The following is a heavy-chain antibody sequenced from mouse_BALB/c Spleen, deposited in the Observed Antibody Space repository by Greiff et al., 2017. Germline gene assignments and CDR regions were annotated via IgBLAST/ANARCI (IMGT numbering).Heavy chain of an antibody. CDR1: GFNITDYY. J-gene: IGHJ2*01. CDR3: ARGGFYTTATGY. CDR2: IDPENGNT. D-gene: IGHD1-2*01. V-gene: IGHV14-1*02. Sequence: VQLQQSGAELVRPGALVKLSCKASGFNITDYYMHWVKQRPEQGLEWIGWIDPENGNTIYDPKFQGKATITADTSSNTAYLQLSSLTSEDTAVYYCARGGFYTTATGYWGQGTTLTVSS.